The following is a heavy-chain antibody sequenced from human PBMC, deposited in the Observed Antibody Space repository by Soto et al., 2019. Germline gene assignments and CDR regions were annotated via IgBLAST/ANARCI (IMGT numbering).Heavy chain of an antibody. J-gene: IGHJ5*02. CDR3: ARWGGVVPAEWRIDP. Sequence: SLSLTCAFSGSSTSRGGYYGSWLRQHPGKGLEWTGYIYYSESTYYNPSLKSRVTISVDTSKNQFSLKLRSVSAADTALYYCARWGGVVPAEWRIDPWGQGTLVTVSS. CDR2: IYYSEST. D-gene: IGHD2-2*01. V-gene: IGHV4-31*11. CDR1: GSSTSRGGYY.